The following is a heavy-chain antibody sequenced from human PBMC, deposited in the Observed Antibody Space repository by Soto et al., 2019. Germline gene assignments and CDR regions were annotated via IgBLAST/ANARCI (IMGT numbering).Heavy chain of an antibody. Sequence: GGSLRLSCAASGFTFSSYAMHWVRQAPGKGLEWVAVISYDGSNKYYADSVKGRFTISRDNSKNTLYLQMNSLRAEDTAVYYCARAYSAAGISLDYWGQGTLVTVSS. V-gene: IGHV3-30-3*01. CDR2: ISYDGSNK. CDR3: ARAYSAAGISLDY. D-gene: IGHD6-13*01. CDR1: GFTFSSYA. J-gene: IGHJ4*02.